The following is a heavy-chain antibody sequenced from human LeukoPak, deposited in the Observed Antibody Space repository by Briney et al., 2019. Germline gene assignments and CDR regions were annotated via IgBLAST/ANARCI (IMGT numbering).Heavy chain of an antibody. CDR3: AREGFGVVVVPAAINPGDYYYGMDV. CDR1: GYTFTSYY. D-gene: IGHD2-2*01. J-gene: IGHJ6*02. CDR2: INPSGGST. V-gene: IGHV1-46*01. Sequence: ASVKVSCKASGYTFTSYYMHWVRQAPGQGLEWMGLINPSGGSTSYAQKFQGRVTMTRDTSTSTVYMELSSLRSEGTAVYYCAREGFGVVVVPAAINPGDYYYGMDVWGQGTTVTVSS.